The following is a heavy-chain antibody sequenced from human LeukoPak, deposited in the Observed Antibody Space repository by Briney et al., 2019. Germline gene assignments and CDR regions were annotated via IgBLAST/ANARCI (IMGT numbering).Heavy chain of an antibody. CDR2: IIPIFGTA. V-gene: IGHV1-69*01. Sequence: RASVKVSCKASGGTFSSYAISWVRQAPGQGLEWMGGIIPIFGTANYAQKFQGRVTITADESTSTAYMELSSLRSEDTAVYYCARVRYSGSYHYYYGMDVWGQGTTVTVSS. J-gene: IGHJ6*02. CDR1: GGTFSSYA. D-gene: IGHD1-26*01. CDR3: ARVRYSGSYHYYYGMDV.